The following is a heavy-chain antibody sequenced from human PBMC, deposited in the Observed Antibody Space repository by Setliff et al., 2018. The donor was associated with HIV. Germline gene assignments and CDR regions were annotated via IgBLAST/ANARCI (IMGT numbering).Heavy chain of an antibody. CDR3: ARPGYNFWSGKYFQH. J-gene: IGHJ1*01. CDR1: GFTISYYG. V-gene: IGHV3-30*03. CDR2: ISHDGGNK. D-gene: IGHD3-3*01. Sequence: GGSLRLSCVASGFTISYYGMHWVRQAPGKGLEWVAVISHDGGNKYYADSVKGRFTISGDNSKNTLYLQMNSLRSEDAAVYYCARPGYNFWSGKYFQHWGQGTLVTVSS.